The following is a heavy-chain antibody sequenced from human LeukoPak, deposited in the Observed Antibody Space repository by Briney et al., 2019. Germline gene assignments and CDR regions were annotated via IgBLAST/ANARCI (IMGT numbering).Heavy chain of an antibody. CDR1: GYTFTNYY. Sequence: ASVKVSCKASGYTFTNYYMHWVRQAPGQGLEWMGIINPSGGSTSYAQKFQGRVTMTRDTSISTAYMELSRLRSDDTAVYYCARGGVLRYFDWLNEYYFDYWGQGTLVTVSS. V-gene: IGHV1-46*01. CDR3: ARGGVLRYFDWLNEYYFDY. CDR2: INPSGGST. D-gene: IGHD3-9*01. J-gene: IGHJ4*02.